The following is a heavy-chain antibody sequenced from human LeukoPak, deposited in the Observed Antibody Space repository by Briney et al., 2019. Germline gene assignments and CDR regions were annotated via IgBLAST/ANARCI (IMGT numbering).Heavy chain of an antibody. J-gene: IGHJ4*02. CDR2: INHSGST. D-gene: IGHD6-13*01. CDR3: ARRYSSRLRVDY. V-gene: IGHV4-34*01. Sequence: PSETLSLTCAVYGGSFSGYYWSWIRQPPGKGLEWIGEINHSGSTNYNPPLKSRVTISVDTSKNQFSLKLSSVTAADTAVYYCARRYSSRLRVDYWGQGTLVTVSS. CDR1: GGSFSGYY.